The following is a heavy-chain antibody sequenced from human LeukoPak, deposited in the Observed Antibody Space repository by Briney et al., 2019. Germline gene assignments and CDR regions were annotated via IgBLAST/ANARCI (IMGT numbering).Heavy chain of an antibody. CDR2: TKQDGSEK. CDR1: GFSFSSYW. V-gene: IGHV3-7*01. CDR3: ARGFRGWYAEGFDY. J-gene: IGHJ4*02. Sequence: HPGGSLRLSCAASGFSFSSYWMSWVRQAPGKGLEWVANTKQDGSEKYYVDSVKGRFTISRDNAKNSLYLQMNTLRAEDTAVYYCARGFRGWYAEGFDYWGQGTLVTASS. D-gene: IGHD6-19*01.